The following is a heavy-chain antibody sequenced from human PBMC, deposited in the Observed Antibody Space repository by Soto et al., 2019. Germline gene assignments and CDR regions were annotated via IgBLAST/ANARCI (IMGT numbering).Heavy chain of an antibody. CDR2: IYYSGST. D-gene: IGHD6-19*01. V-gene: IGHV4-30-4*01. J-gene: IGHJ6*02. Sequence: SETLSLTCTVSGGSISSGDYYWSWIRQPPGKGLEWIGYIYYSGSTYYNPSLKSRVTISVDTSKNQFSLKLSSVTAADTAVYYCARDQPGDSSGWYRSYYYGMDVWGQGTTVTVSS. CDR1: GGSISSGDYY. CDR3: ARDQPGDSSGWYRSYYYGMDV.